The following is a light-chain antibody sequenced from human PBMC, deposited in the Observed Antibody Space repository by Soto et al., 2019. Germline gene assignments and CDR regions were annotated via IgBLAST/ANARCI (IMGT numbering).Light chain of an antibody. Sequence: EIVLTQSPATLSLSPGERATLSCRASQSVSSSLVWYQQKRGQAPRLLIYDASNRDTGIPARFSGSGSGTGFTLTISSLEPEAFAVYYCQQRKNWPEFTFGPGTKVDIK. CDR1: QSVSSS. J-gene: IGKJ3*01. V-gene: IGKV3-11*01. CDR3: QQRKNWPEFT. CDR2: DAS.